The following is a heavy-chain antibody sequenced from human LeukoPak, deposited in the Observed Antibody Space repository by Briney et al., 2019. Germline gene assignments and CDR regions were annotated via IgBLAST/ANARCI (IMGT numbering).Heavy chain of an antibody. J-gene: IGHJ6*03. CDR1: GGTFSSYA. CDR3: ARVVSGTHYYMDV. CDR2: IIPIFGTA. D-gene: IGHD1-1*01. V-gene: IGHV1-69*05. Sequence: SVKVSCKASGGTFSSYAIGWVRQAPGQGLEWMGGIIPIFGTANYAQKFQGRVTITTDESTRTAYMDLSSLTSEDTAVYYCARVVSGTHYYMDVWGKGTTVTVSS.